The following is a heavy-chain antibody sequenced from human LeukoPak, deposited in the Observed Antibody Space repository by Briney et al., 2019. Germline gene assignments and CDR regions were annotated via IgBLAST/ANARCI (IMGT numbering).Heavy chain of an antibody. Sequence: GGSLRLSCAASEFTFSTYWMTWVRQAPGKGLEWVSVIYSGGSTYYADSVKGRFTISRDNSKNTLYLQMNSLRAEDTAVYYCARSIAAAGNDYWGQGTLVTVSS. J-gene: IGHJ4*02. D-gene: IGHD6-13*01. CDR2: IYSGGST. CDR3: ARSIAAAGNDY. V-gene: IGHV3-53*01. CDR1: EFTFSTYW.